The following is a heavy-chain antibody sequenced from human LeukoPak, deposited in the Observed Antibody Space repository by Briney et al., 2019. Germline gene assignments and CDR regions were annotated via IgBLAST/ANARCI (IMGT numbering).Heavy chain of an antibody. CDR2: IIPFFDTA. Sequence: SVKVSCKASGGTFSSYAISWVRQAPGQGLEWMGGIIPFFDTANYAQKFQGRVTITADESTSTVYMELSSLRSEDTAVYYCARDGYKYDFWSGSNYYYMDVWGKGTTVTVSS. CDR1: GGTFSSYA. D-gene: IGHD3-3*01. V-gene: IGHV1-69*01. CDR3: ARDGYKYDFWSGSNYYYMDV. J-gene: IGHJ6*03.